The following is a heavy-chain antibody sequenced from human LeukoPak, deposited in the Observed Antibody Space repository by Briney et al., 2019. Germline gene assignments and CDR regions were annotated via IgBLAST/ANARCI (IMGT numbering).Heavy chain of an antibody. J-gene: IGHJ4*02. D-gene: IGHD6-6*01. CDR3: AIHPSRIAAPYYFDY. V-gene: IGHV5-51*01. CDR2: IYPGDSDT. CDR1: GYSFTSYW. Sequence: LGESLKISCKGSGYSFTSYWIGWVRQMPGKGLEWMGIIYPGDSDTRYSPSFQGQVTISADKSISTAYLQWSSLKASDTAMYYCAIHPSRIAAPYYFDYWGQGTLVTVSS.